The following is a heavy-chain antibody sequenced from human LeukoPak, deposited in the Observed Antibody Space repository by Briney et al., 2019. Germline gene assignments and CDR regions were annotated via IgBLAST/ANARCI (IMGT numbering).Heavy chain of an antibody. D-gene: IGHD3-22*01. J-gene: IGHJ4*02. CDR3: ATSYDSSGCD. Sequence: GGSLRLSCTASGFIFSSFWMAWVRQAPGKGLEWVANIKPDGSLQFYGDSVKGRFTISRDNAKNSLYLQMNDLRAEDTALYYCATSYDSSGCDWGQGTLVTVSS. V-gene: IGHV3-7*01. CDR2: IKPDGSLQ. CDR1: GFIFSSFW.